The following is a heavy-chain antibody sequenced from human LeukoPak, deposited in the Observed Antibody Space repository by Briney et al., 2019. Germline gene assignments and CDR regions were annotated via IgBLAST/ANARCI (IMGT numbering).Heavy chain of an antibody. J-gene: IGHJ4*02. Sequence: PGGSLRLSCAASGFMFSNYWMGWVRQAPGKGLEWVSCISDSSRHIYYADSVKGRFTISRDNAKSSASLQMNSLRVDDTAVYYCARAYTNGDYLDYWGQGTLVTVSS. V-gene: IGHV3-21*04. CDR3: ARAYTNGDYLDY. CDR2: ISDSSRHI. D-gene: IGHD4-17*01. CDR1: GFMFSNYW.